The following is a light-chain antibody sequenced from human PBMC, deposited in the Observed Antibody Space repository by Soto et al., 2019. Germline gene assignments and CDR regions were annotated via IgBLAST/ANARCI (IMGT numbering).Light chain of an antibody. J-gene: IGKJ4*01. Sequence: DIQMTQSPSSLSASEGDRVTITCQSSHDVSRNLNWFQQKPGEAPQLLIYDAYNLERGVPSRFSGSGSGTDFTLTISSLQPEDGATYYCQQYNSMLSFGGGTEVEIK. CDR2: DAY. V-gene: IGKV1-33*01. CDR3: QQYNSMLS. CDR1: HDVSRN.